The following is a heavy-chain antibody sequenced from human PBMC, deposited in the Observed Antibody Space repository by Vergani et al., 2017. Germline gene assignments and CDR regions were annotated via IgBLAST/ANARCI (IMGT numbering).Heavy chain of an antibody. D-gene: IGHD5-24*01. CDR1: GYTFTGYY. CDR2: SNPNSGGT. V-gene: IGHV1-2*02. Sequence: QVQLVQSGAEVKKPGASVKVSCKASGYTFTGYYMHWVRQAPGQGLEWRGWSNPNSGGTNYAQQFQVSVTMTRDTSISTAYMELSRPGSDDTAVYYCARDPKRRDGYNYNWFDPWGQGTLVTVSS. J-gene: IGHJ5*02. CDR3: ARDPKRRDGYNYNWFDP.